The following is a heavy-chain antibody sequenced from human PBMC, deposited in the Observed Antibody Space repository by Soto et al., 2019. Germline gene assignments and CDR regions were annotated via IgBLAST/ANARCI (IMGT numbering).Heavy chain of an antibody. CDR1: GFLFSTYW. CDR3: AIGGGDYNYFDS. D-gene: IGHD2-21*01. V-gene: IGHV3-74*01. CDR2: IKSDGSST. Sequence: EVQLVESGGGLVQPGGSLRLSCAASGFLFSTYWMFWVRQAPRKGLLWVSRIKSDGSSTSYADSVKGRFTISRDNAKNTLYLQMTRLGAEDTAVYYCAIGGGDYNYFDSWGQGILVTVSS. J-gene: IGHJ4*02.